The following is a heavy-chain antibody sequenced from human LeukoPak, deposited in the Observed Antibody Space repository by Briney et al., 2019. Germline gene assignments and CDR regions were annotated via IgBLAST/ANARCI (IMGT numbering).Heavy chain of an antibody. CDR3: ARSNQADDY. V-gene: IGHV3-74*01. Sequence: GGSLRLSCAASGFTFSSYWMHWVRQVPGKGLVWVSRINPGGSSTAYADSVKGRFTISRDNAKNTLYLQTDSLRAEDTAIYYCARSNQADDYWGQGTLVTVSS. CDR1: GFTFSSYW. CDR2: INPGGSST. D-gene: IGHD1-14*01. J-gene: IGHJ4*02.